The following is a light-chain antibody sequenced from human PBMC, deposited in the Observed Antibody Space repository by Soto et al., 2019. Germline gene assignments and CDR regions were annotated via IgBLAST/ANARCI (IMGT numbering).Light chain of an antibody. V-gene: IGLV2-14*01. Sequence: QSALTQPASVSGSPGQSITISCTGTNTDVGGYDRVSWYQHHPGKAPKMLIFEVFNRPSGISGRFSGSKSGDTASLTISGLQADDEADYYCISYIPSTTTHWVFGGGTKVTGL. CDR2: EVF. CDR3: ISYIPSTTTHWV. CDR1: NTDVGGYDR. J-gene: IGLJ3*02.